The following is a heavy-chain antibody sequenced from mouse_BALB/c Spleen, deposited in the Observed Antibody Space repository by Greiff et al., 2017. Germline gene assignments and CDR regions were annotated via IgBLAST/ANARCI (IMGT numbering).Heavy chain of an antibody. CDR1: GFNIKDTY. D-gene: IGHD2-4*01. Sequence: EVQLQQSGAELVKPGASVKLSCTASGFNIKDTYMHWVKQRPEQGLEWIGRIDPANGNTKYDPKFQGKATRTADTSSNTAYLQLSSLTSEDTAVYYCAMIYYDYRFAYWGQGTLGTVSA. V-gene: IGHV14-3*02. CDR2: IDPANGNT. J-gene: IGHJ3*01. CDR3: AMIYYDYRFAY.